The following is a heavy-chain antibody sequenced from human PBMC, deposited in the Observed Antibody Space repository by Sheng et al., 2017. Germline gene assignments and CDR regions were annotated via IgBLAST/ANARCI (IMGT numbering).Heavy chain of an antibody. D-gene: IGHD4-17*01. J-gene: IGHJ5*02. Sequence: EVQLVESGGGLVQPGGSLRLSCAASGFSFSSYVMSWVRQAPGKGLEWVSAISESGSSTYYADSVKGRFTISRDNSKNTLYLQMNSLTAEDTAVYYCAKGRGYGDYNWLDPWGQGTLVTVSS. CDR2: ISESGSST. CDR1: GFSFSSYV. CDR3: AKGRGYGDYNWLDP. V-gene: IGHV3-23*04.